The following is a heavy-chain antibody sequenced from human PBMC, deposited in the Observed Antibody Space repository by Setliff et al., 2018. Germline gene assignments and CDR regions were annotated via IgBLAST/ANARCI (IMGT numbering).Heavy chain of an antibody. V-gene: IGHV4-39*01. CDR2: IYYSGST. J-gene: IGHJ4*02. Sequence: SETLSLTCTVSGGSISSSSYYWGWIRQPPGKGLEWIGSIYYSGSTYYNPSLKSRVTISVDTSKNQFSLRLSSVTAADTAVYYCARSPSSGSYWNPRPFYSDYWGQGTLVTVSS. CDR3: ARSPSSGSYWNPRPFYSDY. D-gene: IGHD3-10*01. CDR1: GGSISSSSYY.